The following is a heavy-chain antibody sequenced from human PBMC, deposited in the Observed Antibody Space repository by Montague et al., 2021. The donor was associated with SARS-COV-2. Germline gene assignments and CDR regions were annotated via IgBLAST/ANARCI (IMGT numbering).Heavy chain of an antibody. Sequence: SETLSLTCAVYGGSFSGYYWSWIRQPPGKGLEWIGEINHSGSTNYNPSLKSRVTISVDTSKNQFSLELSSVTAADTAVYYCARALPVTTFVYSYYGMDVWGQGTTVTVSS. V-gene: IGHV4-34*01. D-gene: IGHD4-17*01. J-gene: IGHJ6*02. CDR3: ARALPVTTFVYSYYGMDV. CDR1: GGSFSGYY. CDR2: INHSGST.